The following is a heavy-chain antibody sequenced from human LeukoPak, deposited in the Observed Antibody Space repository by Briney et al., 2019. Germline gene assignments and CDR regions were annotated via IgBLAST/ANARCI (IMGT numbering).Heavy chain of an antibody. CDR3: AIRSSSSPASDYYYYMDV. J-gene: IGHJ6*03. Sequence: SETLSLTCTVSGGSISSYCWSWIRQPPGKGLEWIGYIYTSGSTNYNPSLKSRVTISVDTSKNQFSLKLSSVTAADTAVYYCAIRSSSSPASDYYYYMDVWGKGTTVTVSS. D-gene: IGHD6-13*01. CDR2: IYTSGST. V-gene: IGHV4-4*09. CDR1: GGSISSYC.